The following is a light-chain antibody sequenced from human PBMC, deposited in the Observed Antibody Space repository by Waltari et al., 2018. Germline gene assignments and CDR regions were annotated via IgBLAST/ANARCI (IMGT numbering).Light chain of an antibody. CDR2: MGS. CDR3: MQALQTPLT. J-gene: IGKJ4*01. V-gene: IGKV2-28*01. CDR1: QSLLHSNGFQY. Sequence: EIVMTQSPLSLPVTPREPASISCRSSQSLLHSNGFQYLDWYLQKPGQSPQLLIYMGSNRASGVPDRFSGSGSGTDFTLKISRVEAEDVGVYYCMQALQTPLTFGGGTKVEIK.